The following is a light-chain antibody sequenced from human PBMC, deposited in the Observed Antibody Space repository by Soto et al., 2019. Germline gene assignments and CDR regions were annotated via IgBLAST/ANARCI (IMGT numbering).Light chain of an antibody. CDR3: QQSFGNVFT. Sequence: DIQMTQSPSSLSASVGDRVTITCRASQSVNIYVNWYQQEPGKAPKLLIYAASNLRRGVPSRFSGSGSGTDVALTSSSLQPEDFATYYCQQSFGNVFTFGQGTRLEIK. CDR2: AAS. J-gene: IGKJ2*01. CDR1: QSVNIY. V-gene: IGKV1-39*01.